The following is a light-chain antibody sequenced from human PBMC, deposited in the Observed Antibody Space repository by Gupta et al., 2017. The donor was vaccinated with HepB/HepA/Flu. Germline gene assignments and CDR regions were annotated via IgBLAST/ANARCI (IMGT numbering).Light chain of an antibody. CDR2: DVS. Sequence: QSALTPPASVSASPRQSSTISCTGSSSDVGGYKYVSWYQQQPGQAPIRMMYDVSNRPSGVSNRFSGSKSGNTASLTISGLQAEDEADYYCSSYTSNSVVFGGGTKLTVL. V-gene: IGLV2-14*03. CDR3: SSYTSNSVV. J-gene: IGLJ2*01. CDR1: SSDVGGYKY.